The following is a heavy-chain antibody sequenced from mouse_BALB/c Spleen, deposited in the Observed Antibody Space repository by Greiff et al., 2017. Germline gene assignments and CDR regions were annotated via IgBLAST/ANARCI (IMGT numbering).Heavy chain of an antibody. CDR2: ISSGSSTI. V-gene: IGHV5-17*02. J-gene: IGHJ2*01. CDR1: GFTFSSFG. CDR3: ARGGNSFDY. Sequence: EVMLVESGGGLVQPGGSRKLSCAASGFTFSSFGMHWVRQAPEKGLEWVAYISSGSSTIYYADTVKGRFTISRDNPKNTLFLQMTSLRSEDTAMYYCARGGNSFDYWGQGTTLTVSS.